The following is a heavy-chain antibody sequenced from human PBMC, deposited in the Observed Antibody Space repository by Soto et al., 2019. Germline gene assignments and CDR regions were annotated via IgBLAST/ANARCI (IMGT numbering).Heavy chain of an antibody. J-gene: IGHJ5*02. Sequence: QMQLVQSGPEVKKPGTSVKVSCKASGFTFTSSAVQWVRQARGQRLEWIGWIVVGSGNTNYAQKFQERVTITRDMSTSTAYMELSSLRSEDTAVYYCAADPPSGSYGALGFDPWGQGTLVTVSS. CDR3: AADPPSGSYGALGFDP. CDR1: GFTFTSSA. CDR2: IVVGSGNT. V-gene: IGHV1-58*01. D-gene: IGHD1-26*01.